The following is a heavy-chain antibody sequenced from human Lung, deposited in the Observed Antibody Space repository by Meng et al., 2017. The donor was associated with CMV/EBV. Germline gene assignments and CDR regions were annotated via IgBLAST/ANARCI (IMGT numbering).Heavy chain of an antibody. CDR1: GFPFSSYD. CDR2: ISTGGRDL. J-gene: IGHJ4*02. V-gene: IGHV3-21*01. D-gene: IGHD5-12*01. Sequence: LTXAASGFPFSSYDMSWVRQAPGKGLEWVSSISTGGRDLYYADSVKGRFTISRDNAKNSLYLQMNSLRAEDTAVYFCARVWGKGSGYDFDLWGQGTPVTVSS. CDR3: ARVWGKGSGYDFDL.